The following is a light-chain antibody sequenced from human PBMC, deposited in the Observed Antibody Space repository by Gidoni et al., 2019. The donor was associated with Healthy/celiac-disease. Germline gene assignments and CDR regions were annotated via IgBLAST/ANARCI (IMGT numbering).Light chain of an antibody. CDR1: QDISNY. Sequence: DIQMTQSPSSLSASVGDRVTITCQASQDISNYLNWYQQKPGKAPKLLIYDASNLETGVPSRFSGSGSGTDFTFTISSLKPEDIATYYCQQYDNLPRTFXGXTKVEIK. CDR2: DAS. J-gene: IGKJ4*01. V-gene: IGKV1-33*01. CDR3: QQYDNLPRT.